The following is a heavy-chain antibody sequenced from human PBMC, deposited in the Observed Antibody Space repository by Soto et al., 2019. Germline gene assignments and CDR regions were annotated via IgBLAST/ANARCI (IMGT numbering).Heavy chain of an antibody. CDR2: IWYDGSDK. J-gene: IGHJ4*02. Sequence: QVQLVESGGGVVQPGRSLRLSCAASGFTFSSYGMHWVRQAPGKGLEWVAVIWYDGSDKFYADSVKGRFTISRDNSKNTRYLQMHSLTAEDTAVDYCAKGGGTTLPLASWGQGTLVTVSS. D-gene: IGHD1-7*01. CDR1: GFTFSSYG. CDR3: AKGGGTTLPLAS. V-gene: IGHV3-33*06.